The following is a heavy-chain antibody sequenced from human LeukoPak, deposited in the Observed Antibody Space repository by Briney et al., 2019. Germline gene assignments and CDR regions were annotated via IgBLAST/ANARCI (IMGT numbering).Heavy chain of an antibody. CDR1: GDSVSSNSAA. CDR2: TYYRSKWYD. CDR3: AKTTYNHDPSGYTEHYFDY. D-gene: IGHD3-22*01. J-gene: IGHJ4*02. Sequence: SQTLSLTCAISGDSVSSNSAAWNWIRLSPSRGLEWLGRTYYRSKWYDDYASSVKSRITINPDTSKNQFSLQLKSVTPEDTAVYYCAKTTYNHDPSGYTEHYFDYWGRGILVTVSS. V-gene: IGHV6-1*01.